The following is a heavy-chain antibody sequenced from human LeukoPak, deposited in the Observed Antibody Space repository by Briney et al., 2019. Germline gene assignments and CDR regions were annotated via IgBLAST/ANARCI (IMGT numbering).Heavy chain of an antibody. D-gene: IGHD6-13*01. CDR2: ISSDGGNK. J-gene: IGHJ6*03. CDR1: GFTFSTYA. V-gene: IGHV3-30*04. CDR3: ARGYSSSWHHYYYYMDV. Sequence: PGRSLRLSCAASGFTFSTYAIHWVRQAPGKGLEWVAVISSDGGNKYYADSVKGRFTISRDNSKNTLYLQMNSLRTEDTAVYYCARGYSSSWHHYYYYMDVWGKGTTVTVSS.